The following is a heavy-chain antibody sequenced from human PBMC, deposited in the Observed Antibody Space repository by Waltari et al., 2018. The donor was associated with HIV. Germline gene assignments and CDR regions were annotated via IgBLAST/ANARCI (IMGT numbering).Heavy chain of an antibody. CDR3: ARAPYYYDSSGYSGVGWFDP. CDR1: GYTFTSYA. J-gene: IGHJ5*02. Sequence: QVQLVQSGAEVKKPGASVKVSCKASGYTFTSYAMHWVRQAPGQRLEWMGWINAGNGNTKYSQKFQGRVTITRDTSASTAYMELSSLRSEDTAVYYCARAPYYYDSSGYSGVGWFDPWGQGTLVTVSS. CDR2: INAGNGNT. V-gene: IGHV1-3*01. D-gene: IGHD3-22*01.